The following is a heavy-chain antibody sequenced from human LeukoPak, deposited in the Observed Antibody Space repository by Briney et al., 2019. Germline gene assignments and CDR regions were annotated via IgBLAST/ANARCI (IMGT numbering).Heavy chain of an antibody. CDR2: ISYDGSNK. V-gene: IGHV3-30*04. Sequence: GRSLRLSCAASGFTFSSYAMHWVRQAPGKGLEWVAVISYDGSNKYYADSVKGRFTISRDNSKNTLYLQMNSLRAEDTAVYYCARDIYGNGYWGQGTLVTVSS. D-gene: IGHD1-1*01. CDR1: GFTFSSYA. CDR3: ARDIYGNGY. J-gene: IGHJ4*02.